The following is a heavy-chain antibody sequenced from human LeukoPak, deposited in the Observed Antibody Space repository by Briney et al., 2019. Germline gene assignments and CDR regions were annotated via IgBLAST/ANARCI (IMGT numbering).Heavy chain of an antibody. V-gene: IGHV1-18*01. D-gene: IGHD1-20*01. Sequence: GASVKVSCKASGYTFTSYGISWVRQAPGQGLEWMGWISAYNGNTNYAQKLQGRVTMTEDTSTDTAYMELSSLRSEDTAVYYCATRPGITGSFDPWGQGTLVTVSS. CDR3: ATRPGITGSFDP. CDR2: ISAYNGNT. J-gene: IGHJ5*02. CDR1: GYTFTSYG.